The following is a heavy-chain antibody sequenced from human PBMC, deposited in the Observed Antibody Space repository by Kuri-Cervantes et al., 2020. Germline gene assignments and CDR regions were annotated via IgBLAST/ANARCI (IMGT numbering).Heavy chain of an antibody. J-gene: IGHJ3*02. CDR3: ARSNRYDSSGYYWAPHAFDI. D-gene: IGHD3-22*01. V-gene: IGHV1-2*02. CDR2: INPNSGGT. Sequence: ASVKVSCKASGYTFTGYYMHWVRQAPGQGLEWMGWINPNSGGTNYAQKFQGRVTMTRDTSISTAYMEVSRLRSDDTAVYYCARSNRYDSSGYYWAPHAFDIWGQGTMVTVSS. CDR1: GYTFTGYY.